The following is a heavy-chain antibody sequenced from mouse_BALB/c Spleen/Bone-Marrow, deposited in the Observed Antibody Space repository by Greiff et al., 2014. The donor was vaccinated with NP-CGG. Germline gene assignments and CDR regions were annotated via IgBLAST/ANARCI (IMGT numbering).Heavy chain of an antibody. CDR2: IDPANGNT. CDR1: GFNIKDTY. J-gene: IGHJ4*01. CDR3: ARYRYYGSSYAMDY. V-gene: IGHV14-3*02. Sequence: VQLKESGAELVKPGASVKLSCTASGFNIKDTYMYWVKQRPEQGLEWIGRIDPANGNTKYDPKFQGKATITADTSSNTAYLQLSGLTSEDTAVYCCARYRYYGSSYAMDYWGQGTSVTVSS. D-gene: IGHD1-1*01.